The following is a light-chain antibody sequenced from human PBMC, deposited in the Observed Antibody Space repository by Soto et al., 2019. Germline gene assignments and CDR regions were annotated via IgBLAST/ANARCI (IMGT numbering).Light chain of an antibody. Sequence: QSALTQPPSASGSPGQSVTISCTGTSSDVGGYNYVSWYQQHPGKAPKLMIYEVNKWPSGVPDRFSGSKSGNTASLTVSGLQAEDEADYYCSSYAGSTPYVFGTGTKLTVL. CDR1: SSDVGGYNY. CDR3: SSYAGSTPYV. J-gene: IGLJ1*01. CDR2: EVN. V-gene: IGLV2-8*01.